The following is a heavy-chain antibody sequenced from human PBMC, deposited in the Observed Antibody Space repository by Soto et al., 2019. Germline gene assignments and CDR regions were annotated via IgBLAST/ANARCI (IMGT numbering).Heavy chain of an antibody. J-gene: IGHJ5*02. D-gene: IGHD3-10*01. CDR2: INHSGRT. CDR1: GGSFNDYY. Sequence: LSLTCAVSGGSFNDYYWTWIRQSPGKGLAWIGEINHSGRTNYNPSLESRVTISVDTSKNQFSLYITSVTAADTAVYYCARGRRSNMFRGLDPWGQGTQVTVSS. CDR3: ARGRRSNMFRGLDP. V-gene: IGHV4-34*01.